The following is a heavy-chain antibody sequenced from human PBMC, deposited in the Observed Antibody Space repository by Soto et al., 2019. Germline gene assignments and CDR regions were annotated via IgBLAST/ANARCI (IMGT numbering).Heavy chain of an antibody. V-gene: IGHV3-23*01. D-gene: IGHD3-22*01. Sequence: EVQLLESGGGLVQPGGSLRLSCAVSGFTFRNYGMIWVRQAPGKGLEWVSAISGSGGSTYYADSVKGRFTISRDNSKNTLYLQMNSLRDEDTAVYYCAKEVVPDYWGQGTLVTVSS. CDR2: ISGSGGST. J-gene: IGHJ4*02. CDR1: GFTFRNYG. CDR3: AKEVVPDY.